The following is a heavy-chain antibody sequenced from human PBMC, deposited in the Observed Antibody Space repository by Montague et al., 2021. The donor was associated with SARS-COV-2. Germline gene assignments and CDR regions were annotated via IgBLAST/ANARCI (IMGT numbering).Heavy chain of an antibody. J-gene: IGHJ4*02. CDR1: GYTFTNYW. CDR3: ARLPYTRIKVGVLDV. V-gene: IGHV5-51*01. Sequence: QSGAEVKKPGESLKISCKASGYTFTNYWIAWVRQMPGKGLEWMGTIYPGDSDAKYSPSFQGQVTFSADLSMNTAYLQWSRLKASDTAIYYCARLPYTRIKVGVLDVWGQGTMVTVSS. D-gene: IGHD1-26*01. CDR2: IYPGDSDA.